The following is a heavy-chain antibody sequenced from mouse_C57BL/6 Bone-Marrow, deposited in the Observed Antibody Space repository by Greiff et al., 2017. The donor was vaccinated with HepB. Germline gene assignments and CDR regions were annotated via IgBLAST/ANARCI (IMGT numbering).Heavy chain of an antibody. CDR1: GFSFTSYG. Sequence: QVQLKESGPGLVAPSQSLSITCTVSGFSFTSYGVHWVRQPPGKGLEWLVVIWSDGSTTYNSALKSRLSISKDNSKSQVILKMNSLQTDDTAMYYCARHGAYYYGSSPFAYWGQGTLVTVSA. J-gene: IGHJ3*01. CDR2: IWSDGST. D-gene: IGHD1-1*01. V-gene: IGHV2-6-1*01. CDR3: ARHGAYYYGSSPFAY.